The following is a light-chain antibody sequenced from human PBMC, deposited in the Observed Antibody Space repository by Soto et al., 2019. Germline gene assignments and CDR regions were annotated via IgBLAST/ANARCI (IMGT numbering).Light chain of an antibody. CDR3: QQYGSSPPGT. CDR1: QSLGTNY. V-gene: IGKV3-20*01. CDR2: DVS. J-gene: IGKJ1*01. Sequence: EIVLTQSPGTLSLSPGERATLSCRASQSLGTNYLHWYQQKPGQAPRPLISDVSRRATGIPDRFSGSGSGTDFTLIISRVEPEDYAVYYCQQYGSSPPGTFGQGTKVEIK.